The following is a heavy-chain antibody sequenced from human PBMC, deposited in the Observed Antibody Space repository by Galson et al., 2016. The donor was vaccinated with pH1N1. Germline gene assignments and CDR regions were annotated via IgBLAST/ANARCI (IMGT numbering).Heavy chain of an antibody. CDR2: IRYEGSTK. Sequence: SLRLSCAASGFPFSSHGMHWVRQAPGKGLEWLAFIRYEGSTKYYAGSVQGRFTISRDNLANMVYLQMDSLRREDPAVYDCARDRVRSGSIQHPWTLDYWGQGILVTVS. D-gene: IGHD5-12*01. CDR1: GFPFSSHG. V-gene: IGHV3-30*02. CDR3: ARDRVRSGSIQHPWTLDY. J-gene: IGHJ4*02.